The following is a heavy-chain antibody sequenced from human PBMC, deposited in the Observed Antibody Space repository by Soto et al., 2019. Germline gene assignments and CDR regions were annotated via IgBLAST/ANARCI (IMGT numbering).Heavy chain of an antibody. CDR2: IYYSGST. J-gene: IGHJ6*02. V-gene: IGHV4-31*03. CDR1: GGSISSGGYY. D-gene: IGHD3-3*01. Sequence: QVQLQESGPGLVKPSQTLSLTCTVSGGSISSGGYYWSWIRQHPGKGLEWIGYIYYSGSTYYNPPLKCRVTISVDTSKNQFSLKLSSVTAADTAVYYCARTQYYDFWSGIYYYGMDVWGQGTTVTVSS. CDR3: ARTQYYDFWSGIYYYGMDV.